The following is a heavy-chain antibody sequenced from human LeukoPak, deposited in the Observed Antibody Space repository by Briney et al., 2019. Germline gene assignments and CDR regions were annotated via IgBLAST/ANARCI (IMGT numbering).Heavy chain of an antibody. V-gene: IGHV3-21*01. CDR3: ARYYGSGSYDAFDI. Sequence: GGTLRLSCAASGFTFSSYGMSWVRQAPGKGLEWVSSISSSSSYIYYADSVKGRFTISRDNAKNSLYLQMNSLRAEDTAVYYCARYYGSGSYDAFDIWGQGTMVTVSS. D-gene: IGHD3-10*01. CDR2: ISSSSSYI. J-gene: IGHJ3*02. CDR1: GFTFSSYG.